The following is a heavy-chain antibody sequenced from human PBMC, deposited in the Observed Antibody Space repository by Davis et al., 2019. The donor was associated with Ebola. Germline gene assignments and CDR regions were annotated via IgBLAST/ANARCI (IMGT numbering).Heavy chain of an antibody. CDR1: GFSLSTRGEG. V-gene: IGHV2-5*01. CDR3: ARRHYYDSRGYYYFDY. J-gene: IGHJ4*02. CDR2: IYWNDDN. Sequence: SGPTLVKPTQTLTLTCTFSGFSLSTRGEGVGWIRQPPGKALEWLAVIYWNDDNLYSPSLNSRLTITKDTSKNQVVLTMTNMDPVDTATYYCARRHYYDSRGYYYFDYWGQGTLVTVSS. D-gene: IGHD3-22*01.